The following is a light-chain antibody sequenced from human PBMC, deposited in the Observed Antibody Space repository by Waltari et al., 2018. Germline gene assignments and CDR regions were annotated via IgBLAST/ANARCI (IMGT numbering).Light chain of an antibody. CDR2: NTN. V-gene: IGLV1-44*01. Sequence: QSMLTQPPSVSGTPGPRVTISCSGRFSNIGSNSVNWYQQLPGTSPRLLIYNTNQGPSGVPHRFSASKSGTSASLAITGLQSEDEAYYYCAAWDDSLGAVFGGGTKLTVL. CDR1: FSNIGSNS. J-gene: IGLJ3*02. CDR3: AAWDDSLGAV.